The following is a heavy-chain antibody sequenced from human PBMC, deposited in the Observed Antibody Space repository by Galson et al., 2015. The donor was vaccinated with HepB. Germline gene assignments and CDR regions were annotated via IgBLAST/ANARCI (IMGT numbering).Heavy chain of an antibody. CDR2: FDPEDGET. Sequence: SVKVSCKVSGYTLTELSMHWVRQAPGKGLEWMGGFDPEDGETIYAQKFQGRVTMTEDTSTDTAYMELSSLRSEDTAVYYCATDQVVVVPAATITLLYYWGQGTLVTVSS. V-gene: IGHV1-24*01. CDR1: GYTLTELS. D-gene: IGHD2-2*01. J-gene: IGHJ4*02. CDR3: ATDQVVVVPAATITLLYY.